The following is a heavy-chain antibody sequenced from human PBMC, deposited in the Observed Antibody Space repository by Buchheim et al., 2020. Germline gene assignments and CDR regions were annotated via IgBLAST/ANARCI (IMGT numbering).Heavy chain of an antibody. Sequence: QLQLQESGPGLVKPSETLSLTCTVSGGSISSSSYYWGWIRQPPGKGLEWIGSIYYSGSTYYNPSLKSRVAISVDTSKNQFSLKLSSMTAADTAVYYCARGRYSSSWYDVDYWGQGTL. CDR3: ARGRYSSSWYDVDY. CDR2: IYYSGST. V-gene: IGHV4-39*07. J-gene: IGHJ4*02. CDR1: GGSISSSSYY. D-gene: IGHD6-13*01.